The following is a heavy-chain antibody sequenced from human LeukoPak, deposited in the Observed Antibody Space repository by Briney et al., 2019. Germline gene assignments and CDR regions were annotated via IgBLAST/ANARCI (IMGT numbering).Heavy chain of an antibody. D-gene: IGHD3-10*01. V-gene: IGHV4-34*01. Sequence: SKTLSLTCAVYGGSFSGYYWSWIRQPPGKGLEWLGEINHSGSTNYNPSLKSRVTISVDTSKNQFSLKLSSVTAADTAVYYCARGSGDIYGMDVWGKGTTVTVSS. CDR3: ARGSGDIYGMDV. CDR1: GGSFSGYY. CDR2: INHSGST. J-gene: IGHJ6*04.